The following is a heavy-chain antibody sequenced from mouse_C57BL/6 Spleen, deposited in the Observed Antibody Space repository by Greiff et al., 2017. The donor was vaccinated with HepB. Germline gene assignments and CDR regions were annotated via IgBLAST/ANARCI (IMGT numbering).Heavy chain of an antibody. CDR1: GFTFSSYA. CDR2: ISDGGSYT. V-gene: IGHV5-4*01. Sequence: EVQVVESGGGLVKPGGSLKLSCAASGFTFSSYAMSWVRQTPEKRLEWVATISDGGSYTYYPDNVKGRFTISRDNAKNNLYLQMSHLKSEDTAMYYCARSPTVVGAMDYWGQGTSVTVSS. J-gene: IGHJ4*01. CDR3: ARSPTVVGAMDY. D-gene: IGHD1-1*01.